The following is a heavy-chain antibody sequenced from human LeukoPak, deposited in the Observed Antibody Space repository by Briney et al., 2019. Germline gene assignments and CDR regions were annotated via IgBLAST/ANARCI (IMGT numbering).Heavy chain of an antibody. D-gene: IGHD6-19*01. CDR1: GGSICSGGYY. CDR2: SYHSGST. V-gene: IGHV4-30-2*01. J-gene: IGHJ3*02. Sequence: PSQTLSLTCTVSGGSICSGGYYWSWIRQPPGKGLEWIGYSYHSGSTHYNQSRKSRVTITVDRSNNQFSLKLSSVSAADAAVYYCASVALAGTEAFDIWGQRTMVTVSS. CDR3: ASVALAGTEAFDI.